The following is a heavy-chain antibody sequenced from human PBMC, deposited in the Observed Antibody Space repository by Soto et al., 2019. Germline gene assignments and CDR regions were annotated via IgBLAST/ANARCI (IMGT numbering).Heavy chain of an antibody. CDR2: IKRDGSTT. Sequence: EVQLVESGGGLVQPGGSLRLSCAASGFTFSDYWMHWVRQAPGKGLEWVSRIKRDGSTTNYADSVKGRFTISRDNAKNTLYLEMNSLRVEDTADYYCARGVMNYYYEDVRGKGTTVTVAS. V-gene: IGHV3-74*01. J-gene: IGHJ6*03. CDR1: GFTFSDYW. D-gene: IGHD2-21*01. CDR3: ARGVMNYYYEDV.